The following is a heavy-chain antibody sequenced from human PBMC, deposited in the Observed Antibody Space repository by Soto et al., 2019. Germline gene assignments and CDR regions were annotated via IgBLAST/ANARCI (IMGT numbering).Heavy chain of an antibody. V-gene: IGHV3-48*02. CDR3: ARESLPYSGSYYGMDV. CDR1: GFTFISYS. D-gene: IGHD1-26*01. CDR2: ISSSSSTI. Sequence: WGSLRLSCAASGFTFISYSINLFRHSPVKGLEWVSYISSSSSTIYYADSVKGRFTISRDNAKNSLYLQMNSLRDEDTAVYYCARESLPYSGSYYGMDVWGQGTTVTVSS. J-gene: IGHJ6*02.